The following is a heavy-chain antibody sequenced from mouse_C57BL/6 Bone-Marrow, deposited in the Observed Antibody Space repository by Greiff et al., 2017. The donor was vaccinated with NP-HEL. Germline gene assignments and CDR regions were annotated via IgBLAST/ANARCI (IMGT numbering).Heavy chain of an antibody. CDR2: IYPRSGNT. Sequence: QVQLQQSGAELARPGASVKLSCKASGYTFTSYGISWVKQRTGQGLEWIGEIYPRSGNTYYNEKFKGKATLTADKSSSTAYMELRSLTSEDSAVYFCARWGYPPWFAYWGQGTLVTVSA. CDR1: GYTFTSYG. CDR3: ARWGYPPWFAY. V-gene: IGHV1-81*01. J-gene: IGHJ3*01.